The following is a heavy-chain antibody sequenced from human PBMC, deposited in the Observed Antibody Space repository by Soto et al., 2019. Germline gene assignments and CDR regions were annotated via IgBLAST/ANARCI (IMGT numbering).Heavy chain of an antibody. J-gene: IGHJ4*02. D-gene: IGHD3-10*01. Sequence: QVRLQESGPGLVKPSGTLSLTCLVSGGSMSSPNWWTWVRQAPVKGLEWSAEIHHSGATNYSPSLKSRAVISIDKSNKQFSRQLTSGTAADTAVYYCATGSPYYYGSGGMWDSWGRGALVTVSS. CDR3: ATGSPYYYGSGGMWDS. CDR2: IHHSGAT. CDR1: GGSMSSPNW. V-gene: IGHV4-4*02.